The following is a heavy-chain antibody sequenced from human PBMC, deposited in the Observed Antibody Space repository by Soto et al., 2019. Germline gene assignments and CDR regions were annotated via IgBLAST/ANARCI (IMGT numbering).Heavy chain of an antibody. Sequence: SETLSLTCSVSGGSISSYYWSWIRQPAGKGLQWIGRIYSSGSTSYNPSLKSRVTMSVDTSKNQFSLHLQMNSLRAEDTAFYYCVKDESINWYSGHFRHWGQGTLVTVSS. CDR1: GGSISSYY. CDR2: IYSSGST. CDR3: VKDESINWYSGHFRH. J-gene: IGHJ1*01. V-gene: IGHV4-4*07. D-gene: IGHD6-13*01.